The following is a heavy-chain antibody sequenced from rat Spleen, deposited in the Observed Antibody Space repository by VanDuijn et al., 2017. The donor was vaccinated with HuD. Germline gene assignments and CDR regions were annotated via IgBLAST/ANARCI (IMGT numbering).Heavy chain of an antibody. J-gene: IGHJ2*01. D-gene: IGHD1-12*03. CDR2: INPGSGGT. Sequence: QVQLQQSGAELTKPGSSVKISCKASGYTFTSYDISWIKQRPGQALEWIGAINPGSGGTGYNEKFKGKATLTVDKSSSTAFMQLSSLTPEDTAVYYCARCYYDGYYQVPFDYWGQGVVVTVSS. V-gene: IGHV1-60*01. CDR1: GYTFTSYD. CDR3: ARCYYDGYYQVPFDY.